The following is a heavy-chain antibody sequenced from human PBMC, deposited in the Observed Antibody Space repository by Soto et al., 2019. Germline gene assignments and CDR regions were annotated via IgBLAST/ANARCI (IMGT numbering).Heavy chain of an antibody. V-gene: IGHV3-72*01. CDR1: GFTFSDHY. CDR3: ARVGQVWFLDY. CDR2: IRSKANSYTT. J-gene: IGHJ4*02. D-gene: IGHD5-18*01. Sequence: EVQLVESGGGLVQPGGSLRLSCAASGFTFSDHYMDWVRQAPGKGLEWVGRIRSKANSYTTEYAASVKGRFTISRDDSKNSLYLQMNSLKTEDTAVYYCARVGQVWFLDYWGQGTLVTVSS.